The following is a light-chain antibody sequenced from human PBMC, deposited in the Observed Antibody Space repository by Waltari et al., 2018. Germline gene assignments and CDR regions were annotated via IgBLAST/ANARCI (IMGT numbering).Light chain of an antibody. Sequence: QSALTQPASVSGSPGQSITISCTGTSSDVGGYDYVSWYQQYPGKAPKLMIYDVSNRPSVVSNRFSGSKSGNTASLTISGLQAEDEADYYCSSYTSISACVLFGGGTKLTVL. CDR3: SSYTSISACVL. V-gene: IGLV2-14*03. J-gene: IGLJ3*02. CDR1: SSDVGGYDY. CDR2: DVS.